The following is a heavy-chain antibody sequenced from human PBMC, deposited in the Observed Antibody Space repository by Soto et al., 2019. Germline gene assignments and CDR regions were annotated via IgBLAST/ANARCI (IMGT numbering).Heavy chain of an antibody. J-gene: IGHJ2*01. CDR1: GGTFNSYA. Sequence: QVQLVQSGAEVKKPGSSVKVSCKASGGTFNSYAISWVRQAPGQGLEWMGGIIPIFGTANYAQKFQGRVTITADASTSTAYMELSSQKTQDTAVYYCASQYYYGSGSYTRYFDLWGRGTLVTVSS. D-gene: IGHD3-10*01. CDR2: IIPIFGTA. V-gene: IGHV1-69*12. CDR3: ASQYYYGSGSYTRYFDL.